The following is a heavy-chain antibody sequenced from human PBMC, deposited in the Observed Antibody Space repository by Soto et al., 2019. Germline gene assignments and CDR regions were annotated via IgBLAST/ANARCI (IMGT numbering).Heavy chain of an antibody. CDR3: ARGYRGYDDAFDI. J-gene: IGHJ3*02. V-gene: IGHV4-59*01. CDR1: GGSISSYY. CDR2: IYYSGST. D-gene: IGHD5-12*01. Sequence: QVQLQESGPGLVKPSETLSLTCTVSGGSISSYYWSWIRQPPGKGLEWIGYIYYSGSTNYNPSLTSRVTISVDTSKNQFSLKLRSVTAADTAVYDCARGYRGYDDAFDIWGQGTMVTVSS.